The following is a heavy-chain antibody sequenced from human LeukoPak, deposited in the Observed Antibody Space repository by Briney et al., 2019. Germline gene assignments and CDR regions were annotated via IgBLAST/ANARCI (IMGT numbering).Heavy chain of an antibody. CDR2: IWYDGNKK. J-gene: IGHJ4*02. D-gene: IGHD3-22*01. CDR3: AKDQEWDSNGFFDS. V-gene: IGHV3-33*06. CDR1: GFTFNSYG. Sequence: PGRSLRLSCAASGFTFNSYGMHWVRQAPGKGLGWVAVIWYDGNKKYYADSVKGRFTISRDNSKNTLYLQMNSLRAEDTAVYYCAKDQEWDSNGFFDSWGQGTLVTVSS.